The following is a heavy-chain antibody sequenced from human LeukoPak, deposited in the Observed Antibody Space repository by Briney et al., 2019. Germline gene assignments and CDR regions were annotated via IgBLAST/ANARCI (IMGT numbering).Heavy chain of an antibody. CDR1: GFTFSSYS. J-gene: IGHJ6*03. CDR2: ISSSSTI. Sequence: GGSLRLSCAASGFTFSSYSMNWVRQAPGKGLEWVSYISSSSTIYYADSVKGRFTISRDNAKNSLYLQMNSLRAEDTAVYYCARVGPGLDYYYYMDVWGKGTTVTVSS. V-gene: IGHV3-48*04. CDR3: ARVGPGLDYYYYMDV.